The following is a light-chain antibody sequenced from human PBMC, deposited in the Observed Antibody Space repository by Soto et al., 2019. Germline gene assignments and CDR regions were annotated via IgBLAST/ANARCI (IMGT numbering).Light chain of an antibody. V-gene: IGKV3D-20*02. CDR2: GAS. CDR3: QQRSNGPRHT. CDR1: QSVSSSF. J-gene: IGKJ4*01. Sequence: EIVLTQSPGTLSLSPGERATLSCRASQSVSSSFLAWYQQRPGQAPRLLIYGASNRATGIPARFSGSGSGTDFTLTISSLEPEDFAVYYCQQRSNGPRHTFGGGTKVDIK.